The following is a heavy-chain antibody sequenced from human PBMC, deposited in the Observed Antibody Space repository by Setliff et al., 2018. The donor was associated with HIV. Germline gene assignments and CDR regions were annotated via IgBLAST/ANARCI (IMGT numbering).Heavy chain of an antibody. CDR1: GGSIRTGDW. CDR3: ASPLFSYGPLAY. CDR2: ISHSGST. V-gene: IGHV4-4*02. D-gene: IGHD3-16*01. Sequence: CAVSGGSIRTGDWWSWVRQSPGKGLEWIGEISHSGSTNYNPSLRSRVTISVDTARNQFSLQLSSVTAAHTAVYYCASPLFSYGPLAYWGQGTLVTVSS. J-gene: IGHJ4*02.